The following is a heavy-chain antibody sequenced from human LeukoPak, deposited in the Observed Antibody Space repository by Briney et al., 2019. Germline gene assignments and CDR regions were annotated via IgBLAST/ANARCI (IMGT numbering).Heavy chain of an antibody. J-gene: IGHJ6*02. CDR1: GYNFISYY. V-gene: IGHV1-46*01. CDR2: INPSGGST. Sequence: ASVKVSCKASGYNFISYYMHWVRQAPGQGLEWMGIINPSGGSTSYAQKFQDRVTMTRDTSTSTVYMELSSLKSEDTAVYYCAREDVVLVDAVRYYYYGMDVWGQGTTVNLSS. CDR3: AREDVVLVDAVRYYYYGMDV. D-gene: IGHD2-8*01.